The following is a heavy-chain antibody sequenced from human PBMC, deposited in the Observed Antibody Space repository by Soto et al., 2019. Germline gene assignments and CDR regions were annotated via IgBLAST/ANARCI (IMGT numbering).Heavy chain of an antibody. CDR3: AKFHADYYGSGSYPDY. CDR1: GFTFSSYA. CDR2: ISGSGGST. J-gene: IGHJ4*02. Sequence: EVQVLESGGGLVQPGGSLRLSCAASGFTFSSYAMSWVRQAPGKGLEWVSAISGSGGSTYYADSVKGRLTISRDNSKNTLYLQMNSLSAEDTAVYYCAKFHADYYGSGSYPDYWGQGTLVTVSS. V-gene: IGHV3-23*01. D-gene: IGHD3-10*01.